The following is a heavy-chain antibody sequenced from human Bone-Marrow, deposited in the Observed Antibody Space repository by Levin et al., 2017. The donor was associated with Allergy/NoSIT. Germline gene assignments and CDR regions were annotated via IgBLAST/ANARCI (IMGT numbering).Heavy chain of an antibody. CDR3: ARGKVVAAAHNWFDP. Sequence: SVKVSCKASGGTFSSYTISWVRQAPGQGLEWMGRIIPILGIANYAQKFQGRVTITADKSTSTAYMELSSLRSEDTAVYYCARGKVVAAAHNWFDPWGQGTLVTVSS. CDR1: GGTFSSYT. D-gene: IGHD2-15*01. J-gene: IGHJ5*02. V-gene: IGHV1-69*02. CDR2: IIPILGIA.